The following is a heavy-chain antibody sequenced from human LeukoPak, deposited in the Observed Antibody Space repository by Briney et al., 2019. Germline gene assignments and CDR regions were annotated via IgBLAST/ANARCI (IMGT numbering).Heavy chain of an antibody. Sequence: SETLSLTCTVSGGSISSSSYSWGWIRQPPGKGLEWIGKIHHSGSTYYNPSLKSRVTISVDTSKNQFSLKLSSVTAADTAVYYCAKNYYDSSAYYSDYWGQGTLVTVSS. V-gene: IGHV4-39*01. J-gene: IGHJ4*02. D-gene: IGHD3-22*01. CDR2: IHHSGST. CDR3: AKNYYDSSAYYSDY. CDR1: GGSISSSSYS.